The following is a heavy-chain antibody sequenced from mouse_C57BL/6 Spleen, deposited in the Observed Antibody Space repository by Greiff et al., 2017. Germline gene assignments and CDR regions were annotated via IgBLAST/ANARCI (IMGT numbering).Heavy chain of an antibody. V-gene: IGHV5-16*01. CDR1: GFTFSDYY. J-gene: IGHJ4*01. CDR3: ATYGLDY. Sequence: EVQRVESEGGLVQPGSSMKLSCTASGFTFSDYYMAWVRQVPEKGLEWVANINYDGSSTYYLDSLKSRFIISRDNAKNILYLQMSSLKSEDTATYYCATYGLDYWGQGTSVTVSS. CDR2: INYDGSST.